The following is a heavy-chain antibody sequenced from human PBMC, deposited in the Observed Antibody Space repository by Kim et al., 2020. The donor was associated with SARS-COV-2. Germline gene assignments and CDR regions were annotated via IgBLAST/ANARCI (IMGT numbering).Heavy chain of an antibody. CDR2: INHSGST. D-gene: IGHD2-2*01. CDR3: ARRKVPAAIVRVRSNWFDP. J-gene: IGHJ5*02. V-gene: IGHV4-34*01. CDR1: GGSFSGYY. Sequence: SETLSLTCSFYGGSFSGYYWSWIRQPPGKGLEWIGEINHSGSTNYNPSLKSRVTISVDTSKNQFSLKLSSVTAADTAVYYCARRKVPAAIVRVRSNWFDPWGQGTLVTVSS.